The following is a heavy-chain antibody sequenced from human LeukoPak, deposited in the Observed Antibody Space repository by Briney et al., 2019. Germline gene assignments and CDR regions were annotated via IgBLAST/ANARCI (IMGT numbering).Heavy chain of an antibody. CDR3: ARASSKQLAGYLPDGFDI. J-gene: IGHJ3*02. D-gene: IGHD3-9*01. V-gene: IGHV3-21*01. CDR2: ISSSGTYV. Sequence: GGSLRLSCSASGFTFSNFVMHWVRQAPGKGLEWVSSISSSGTYVYYADSVKGRFTISRDDAKNSLSLQMNSLRADDAAVYYCARASSKQLAGYLPDGFDIWGQGTMVTVSS. CDR1: GFTFSNFV.